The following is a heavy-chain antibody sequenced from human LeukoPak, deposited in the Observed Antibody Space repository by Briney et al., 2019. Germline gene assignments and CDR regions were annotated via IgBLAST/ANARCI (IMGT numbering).Heavy chain of an antibody. J-gene: IGHJ3*02. D-gene: IGHD6-19*01. V-gene: IGHV1-8*03. CDR3: ATDLAVAGAFDI. Sequence: GASVKVSCKASGYTFTSYDINWARQATGQGLEWMGWMNPNSGNTGYAQKFQGRVTITRNTSISTAYMELSSLRSEDTAVYYCATDLAVAGAFDIWGQGTMVTVSS. CDR2: MNPNSGNT. CDR1: GYTFTSYD.